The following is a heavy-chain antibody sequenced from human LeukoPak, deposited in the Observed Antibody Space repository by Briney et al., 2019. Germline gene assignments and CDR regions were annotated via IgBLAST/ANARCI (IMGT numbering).Heavy chain of an antibody. CDR3: ARGRGSGSYYHY. J-gene: IGHJ4*02. CDR2: INRGGST. Sequence: SETLSLTRAVYGGSFNGYYWTWLRQPPGKGLEWIGEINRGGSTDYNPSLKSRVTISVDTSKNQFSLRLSSVTAADTAVYYCARGRGSGSYYHYWGQGTLVTVSS. CDR1: GGSFNGYY. D-gene: IGHD3-10*01. V-gene: IGHV4-34*01.